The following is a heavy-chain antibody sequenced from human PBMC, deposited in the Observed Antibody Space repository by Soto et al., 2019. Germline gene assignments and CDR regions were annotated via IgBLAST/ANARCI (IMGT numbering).Heavy chain of an antibody. CDR2: IHPHSGGT. J-gene: IGHJ4*02. Sequence: QVQLVQSGAEVKTPGASVKVSCKASGYTFTNYYLHWVRQAPGQGLEWMGWIHPHSGGTSFAQKFQGRVSMTRDTSMVTAYMELRRLKSDDTAVYYCARDGGNDYLWGSYRLPNDFWGQGTLVTVSS. CDR3: ARDGGNDYLWGSYRLPNDF. CDR1: GYTFTNYY. V-gene: IGHV1-2*02. D-gene: IGHD3-16*02.